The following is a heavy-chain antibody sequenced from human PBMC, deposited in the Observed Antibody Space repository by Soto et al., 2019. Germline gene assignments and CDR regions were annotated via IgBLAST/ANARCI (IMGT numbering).Heavy chain of an antibody. D-gene: IGHD6-19*01. J-gene: IGHJ4*02. CDR1: GVSFSISA. Sequence: GWSLRLSCAASGVSFSISAMHWVRQAPGKGLEWVAVISYDGSIKYYADSVKGRFTISRDNSKNTLYLQMNSLRADDTAVYYCARAEAVAGPYYFDYWGQGTLVTVSS. CDR3: ARAEAVAGPYYFDY. V-gene: IGHV3-30-3*01. CDR2: ISYDGSIK.